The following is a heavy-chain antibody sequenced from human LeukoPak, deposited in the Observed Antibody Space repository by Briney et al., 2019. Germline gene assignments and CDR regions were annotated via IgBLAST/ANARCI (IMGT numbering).Heavy chain of an antibody. Sequence: SETLSLTCTVSGGSISSYYWSWIRQPLGKGLEWIGYIYYSGSTNYNPSLKSRVTISVDTSKNQFSPKLSSVTAADTAVYYCARLRSGSGYYYYMDVWGKGTTVTVSS. D-gene: IGHD1-14*01. CDR3: ARLRSGSGYYYYMDV. V-gene: IGHV4-59*08. J-gene: IGHJ6*03. CDR2: IYYSGST. CDR1: GGSISSYY.